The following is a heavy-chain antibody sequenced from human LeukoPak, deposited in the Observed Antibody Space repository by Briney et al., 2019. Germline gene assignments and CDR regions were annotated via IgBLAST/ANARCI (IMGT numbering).Heavy chain of an antibody. Sequence: GGSLRLSCAASGFTFSSYNMNWVRQAPGKGLEWISSIGGSGGYIYYGDSVRGRFTISRDNANNSLYLVMNSLRVEDTAVYYCAKEDSSSDYFDYWGQGTLVTVSS. J-gene: IGHJ4*02. CDR1: GFTFSSYN. D-gene: IGHD6-6*01. V-gene: IGHV3-21*01. CDR2: IGGSGGYI. CDR3: AKEDSSSDYFDY.